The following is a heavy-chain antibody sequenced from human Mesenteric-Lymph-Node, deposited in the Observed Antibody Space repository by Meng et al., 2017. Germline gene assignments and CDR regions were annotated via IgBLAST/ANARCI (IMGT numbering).Heavy chain of an antibody. D-gene: IGHD3-22*01. J-gene: IGHJ4*02. CDR3: ASRYYYDSNGYYYY. V-gene: IGHV1-69*12. CDR1: GGTFSSYA. Sequence: QVRLRQAGAGVKKPGSSGKVSCKASGGTFSSYAISWVRQAPGQGLEWMGGIIPIFGTANYAQKFQGRVTITADESTSTAYMELSSLRSEDTAVYYCASRYYYDSNGYYYYWGQGTLVTVSS. CDR2: IIPIFGTA.